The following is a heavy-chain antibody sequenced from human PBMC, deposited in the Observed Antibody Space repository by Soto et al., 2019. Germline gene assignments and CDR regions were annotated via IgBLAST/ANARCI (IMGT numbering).Heavy chain of an antibody. Sequence: GESLKISCKASGYTFTSYWITWVRQMPGKGLEWMGRIDPSDSSTKYSPSFQGHVTISTDKSITTAHLQWTSLKVSDTAIYYCAANGYTYGYHFDHWGQGNQVTVSS. CDR3: AANGYTYGYHFDH. D-gene: IGHD5-18*01. CDR1: GYTFTSYW. V-gene: IGHV5-10-1*01. CDR2: IDPSDSST. J-gene: IGHJ4*02.